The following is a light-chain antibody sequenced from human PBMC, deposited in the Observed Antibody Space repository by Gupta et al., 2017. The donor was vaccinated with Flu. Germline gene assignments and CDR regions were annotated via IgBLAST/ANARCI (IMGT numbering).Light chain of an antibody. CDR2: EDT. Sequence: GQTARITGSGDALPKKYAYWYQQKSGQAPLMVIYEDTKRPAGIPERFSGSTSGTMATLTISGAQVEDDADYHCYSTDRRGKHGFFGGGTKLTVL. V-gene: IGLV3-10*01. J-gene: IGLJ2*01. CDR3: YSTDRRGKHGF. CDR1: ALPKKY.